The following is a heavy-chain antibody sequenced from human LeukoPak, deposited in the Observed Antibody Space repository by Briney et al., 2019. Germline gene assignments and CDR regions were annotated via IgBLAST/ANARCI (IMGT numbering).Heavy chain of an antibody. J-gene: IGHJ3*02. CDR3: ARDRPTFDAFDI. CDR2: ICHSGST. CDR1: GYSISSGYY. V-gene: IGHV4-38-2*02. Sequence: SETLSLTCTVSGYSISSGYYWGWIRQPPGKGLEWIGSICHSGSTYYNPSLKSRVTISVDTSKNQFSLKLSSVTAADTAVYYCARDRPTFDAFDIWGQGTMVTVSS. D-gene: IGHD3-16*01.